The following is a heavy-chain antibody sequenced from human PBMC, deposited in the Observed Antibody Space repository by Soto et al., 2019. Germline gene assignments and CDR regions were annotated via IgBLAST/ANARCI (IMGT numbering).Heavy chain of an antibody. CDR2: IWYDGSNK. J-gene: IGHJ6*02. CDR1: GFTFSSYG. Sequence: QVQLVESGGGVVQPGRSLRLSCAASGFTFSSYGMHWVRQAPGKGLEWVAVIWYDGSNKYYADSVKGRFTISRDNSKNTLYLQMNSLRAEDTAVYYCARDLVVAATGGYYYYGMDVWGQGTTVTVSS. CDR3: ARDLVVAATGGYYYYGMDV. V-gene: IGHV3-33*01. D-gene: IGHD2-15*01.